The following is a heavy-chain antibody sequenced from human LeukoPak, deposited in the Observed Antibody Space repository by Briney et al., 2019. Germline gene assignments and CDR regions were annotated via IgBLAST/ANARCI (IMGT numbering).Heavy chain of an antibody. Sequence: SETLSLTCAVSGDSISPYYWSWIRQPPGKGLEWIGYIFYSGSTSYNPSLKSRVTISVDTSKNQFSLKLSSVTAADTAVYYCARVLRGGYSVEEDYYYGMDVWGQGTTVAVSS. J-gene: IGHJ6*02. CDR2: IFYSGST. CDR3: ARVLRGGYSVEEDYYYGMDV. V-gene: IGHV4-59*01. CDR1: GDSISPYY. D-gene: IGHD6-13*01.